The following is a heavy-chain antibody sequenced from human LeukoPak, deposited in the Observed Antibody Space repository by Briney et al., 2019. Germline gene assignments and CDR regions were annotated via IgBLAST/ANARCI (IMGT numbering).Heavy chain of an antibody. CDR3: ASDYYGSGSYNY. D-gene: IGHD3-10*01. V-gene: IGHV3-48*01. CDR1: EFTSGTYT. CDR2: ISSSSSTI. Sequence: GGSLELSFEASEFTSGTYTMNWVRQAPGRGREWVSYISSSSSTIYYADSVKGRFTISRDNAKNSLYLQMNSLRAEDTAVYYCASDYYGSGSYNYWGQGTLVTVSS. J-gene: IGHJ4*02.